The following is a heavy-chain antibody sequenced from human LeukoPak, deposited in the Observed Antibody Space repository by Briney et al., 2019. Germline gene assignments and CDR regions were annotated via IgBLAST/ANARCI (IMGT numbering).Heavy chain of an antibody. CDR2: INPNSGGT. CDR3: ARESELVGELRYFDWHTPWYFDY. V-gene: IGHV1-2*02. CDR1: GYTFTGYY. D-gene: IGHD3-9*01. Sequence: AAVTVSCKASGYTFTGYYMHWVRQAPGQGVEGMGWINPNSGGTNYAPKFQLRLTITTHTSISTASMQLSRLRSDDTAVYYCARESELVGELRYFDWHTPWYFDYWGQGTLVTVSS. J-gene: IGHJ4*02.